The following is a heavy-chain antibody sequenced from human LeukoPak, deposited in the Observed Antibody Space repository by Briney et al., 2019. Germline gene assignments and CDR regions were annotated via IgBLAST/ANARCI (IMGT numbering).Heavy chain of an antibody. CDR3: AKDRFQTPLKH. CDR2: IYTGGST. V-gene: IGHV3-53*01. CDR1: GFTVSSNY. Sequence: GGSLRLSCAASGFTVSSNYMSWVRQAPGKGLEWVSVIYTGGSTYYADSVKGRFTISRDNSKNVLYLQMNSLRAEDTPVYYCAKDRFQTPLKHWVQGTLVTVSS. J-gene: IGHJ4*02. D-gene: IGHD3-10*01.